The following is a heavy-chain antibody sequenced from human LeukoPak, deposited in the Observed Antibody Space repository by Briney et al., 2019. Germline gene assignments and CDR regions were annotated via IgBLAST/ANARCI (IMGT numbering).Heavy chain of an antibody. J-gene: IGHJ1*01. Sequence: GGSLRLSCEASGFTFTTYSMTWVRQAPGKGLEWVSIISSGSSAIFSADALKGRFTISRDDAKNLLYLDMNSLRAEDTAVYYCARGGKIALAGTRSPQYFQHWGQGTLVTVSS. V-gene: IGHV3-21*01. CDR3: ARGGKIALAGTRSPQYFQH. CDR1: GFTFTTYS. D-gene: IGHD6-19*01. CDR2: ISSGSSAI.